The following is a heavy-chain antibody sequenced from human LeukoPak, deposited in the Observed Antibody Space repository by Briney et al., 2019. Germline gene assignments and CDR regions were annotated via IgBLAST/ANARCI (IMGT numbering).Heavy chain of an antibody. J-gene: IGHJ4*02. CDR1: GYSFTSYW. Sequence: GESLKISCKGSGYSFTSYWIGEVRQMPGKGLEWMGIIYPGDSDTRYSPSFQGQVTISADKSISTAYLQWSSLKALDTAMYYCARHELREQLVPCDYWGQGTLVTVSS. CDR2: IYPGDSDT. CDR3: ARHELREQLVPCDY. V-gene: IGHV5-51*01. D-gene: IGHD6-6*01.